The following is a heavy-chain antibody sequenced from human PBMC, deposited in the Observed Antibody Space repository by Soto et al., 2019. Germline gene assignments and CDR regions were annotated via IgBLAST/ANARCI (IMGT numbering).Heavy chain of an antibody. J-gene: IGHJ4*02. CDR1: GGSISSGDYY. CDR3: ARAIGYSYGYPIFDY. D-gene: IGHD5-18*01. V-gene: IGHV4-30-4*01. CDR2: IYYSGST. Sequence: SETLSLTCTVSGGSISSGDYYWSWIRQPPGKGLEWIGYIYYSGSTYYNPSLKSRVTISVDTSKNQFSLKLSSVTAADTAVYYCARAIGYSYGYPIFDYWGQGTLVTVSS.